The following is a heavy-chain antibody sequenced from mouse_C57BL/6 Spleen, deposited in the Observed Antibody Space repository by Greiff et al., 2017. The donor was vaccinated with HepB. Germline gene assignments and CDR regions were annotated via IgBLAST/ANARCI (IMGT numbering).Heavy chain of an antibody. CDR2: IYPRDGST. J-gene: IGHJ3*01. CDR1: GYTFTSYD. Sequence: VQLQESGPELVKPGASVKLSCKASGYTFTSYDINWVKQRPGQGLEWIGWIYPRDGSTKYNEKFKGKATWTVDTSSSTAYMELHSLTSEDSAVYFCARSDYYGGFAYWGQGTLVTVSA. V-gene: IGHV1-85*01. D-gene: IGHD1-1*01. CDR3: ARSDYYGGFAY.